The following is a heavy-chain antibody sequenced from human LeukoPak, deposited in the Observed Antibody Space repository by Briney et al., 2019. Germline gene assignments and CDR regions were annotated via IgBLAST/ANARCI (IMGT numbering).Heavy chain of an antibody. V-gene: IGHV3-33*08. CDR2: IWYDGSNK. J-gene: IGHJ4*02. CDR3: ARDFTFDY. CDR1: GFTFSSYE. Sequence: GGSLRLSCAASGFTFSSYEMNWVRQAPGKGLEWVAVIWYDGSNKYYADSVKGRFTVSRDNSKNTLYLQLNSLRAEDTAVYYCARDFTFDYWGQGTLVTVSS. D-gene: IGHD3-16*01.